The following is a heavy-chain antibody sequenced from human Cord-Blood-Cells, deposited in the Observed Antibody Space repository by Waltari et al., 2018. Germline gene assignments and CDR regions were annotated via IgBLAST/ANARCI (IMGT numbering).Heavy chain of an antibody. J-gene: IGHJ5*02. CDR2: INHSGST. CDR1: GGSFSGYY. CDR3: ARALPRGWLRLGGWFDP. V-gene: IGHV4-34*01. Sequence: VQLQQWGAGLLQPSETLSLTCAVFGGSFSGYYWSWIRPPPGKGLEWIGEINHSGSTNYNPSLKRRVTISVDTSKNQFSLKLSSVTAADTAVYYCARALPRGWLRLGGWFDPWGQGTLVTVSS. D-gene: IGHD5-12*01.